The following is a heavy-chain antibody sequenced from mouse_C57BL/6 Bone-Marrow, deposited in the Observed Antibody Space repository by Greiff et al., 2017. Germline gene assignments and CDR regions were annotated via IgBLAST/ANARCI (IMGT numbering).Heavy chain of an antibody. CDR3: AAYYSNPYYFDY. Sequence: VQLKQSGAELVRPGSSVKMSCKTSGYTFTSYGINWVKQRPGQGLEWIGYIYIGTGYTEYNEKFKGKATLTSDTSSSTAYMQLSSLTSEDSAIYFCAAYYSNPYYFDYWGQGTTLTVSS. V-gene: IGHV1-58*01. CDR2: IYIGTGYT. CDR1: GYTFTSYG. D-gene: IGHD2-5*01. J-gene: IGHJ2*01.